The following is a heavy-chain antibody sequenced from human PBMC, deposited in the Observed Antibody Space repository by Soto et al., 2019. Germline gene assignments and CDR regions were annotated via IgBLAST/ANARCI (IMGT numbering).Heavy chain of an antibody. Sequence: EVQLVESGGGLVQPGGSLRLSCAASGFTVSSNYMSWVRQAPGKGLEWVSVIYSGGSTYYADSVKGRFTISRDNSKNTLYLQMNSLRAEDTAVYYCARGPTPSYYYYGMDVWGQGTTVTVSS. V-gene: IGHV3-66*01. D-gene: IGHD2-15*01. CDR3: ARGPTPSYYYYGMDV. J-gene: IGHJ6*02. CDR2: IYSGGST. CDR1: GFTVSSNY.